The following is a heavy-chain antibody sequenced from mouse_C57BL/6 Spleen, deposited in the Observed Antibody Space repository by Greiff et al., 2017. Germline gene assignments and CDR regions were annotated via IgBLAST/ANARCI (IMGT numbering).Heavy chain of an antibody. CDR1: GFNINDYY. D-gene: IGHD1-1*01. CDR3: TTLCDYGSSYVYAMDY. J-gene: IGHJ4*01. V-gene: IGHV14-1*01. Sequence: VQLQQSGAELVRPGASVKLSCTASGFNINDYYMHWVKQRPEQGLEWIGRIYPEDGDTEYTRKFKGKATLTADTSSNTAYLQLSRLTSEDAAVYYYTTLCDYGSSYVYAMDYWGQGTSVTVSS. CDR2: IYPEDGDT.